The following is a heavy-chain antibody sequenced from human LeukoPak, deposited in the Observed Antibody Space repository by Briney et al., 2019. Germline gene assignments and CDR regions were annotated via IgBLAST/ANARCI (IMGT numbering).Heavy chain of an antibody. CDR3: ARDGRYCSSTSCYDAFDV. D-gene: IGHD2-2*01. CDR2: INPNSGDT. V-gene: IGHV1-2*02. J-gene: IGHJ3*01. CDR1: GYTFTDYF. Sequence: ASVKVSCKASGYTFTDYFIYWVRQAPGQGLEWMGWINPNSGDTDYAQKFKGRVTMTRDTSISTAYMELSRLRSDDTAVYYCARDGRYCSSTSCYDAFDVWGQGTMVTVSS.